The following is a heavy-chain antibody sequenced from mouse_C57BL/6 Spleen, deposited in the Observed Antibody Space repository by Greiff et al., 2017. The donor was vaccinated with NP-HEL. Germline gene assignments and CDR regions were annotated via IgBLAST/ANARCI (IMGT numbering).Heavy chain of an antibody. V-gene: IGHV1-82*01. CDR2: IYPGDGDT. D-gene: IGHD1-1*02. CDR1: GYAFSSSW. CDR3: AGDYDYDAMDY. Sequence: QVQLQQSGPELVKPGASVKISCKASGYAFSSSWMNWVKQRPGKGLEWIGRIYPGDGDTNYNGKFKGKATLTADKSSSTAYMQLSSLTSEDSAVYFCAGDYDYDAMDYWGQGTSVTVSS. J-gene: IGHJ4*01.